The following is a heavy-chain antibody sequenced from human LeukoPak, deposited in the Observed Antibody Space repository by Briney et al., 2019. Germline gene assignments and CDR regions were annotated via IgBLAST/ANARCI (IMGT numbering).Heavy chain of an antibody. V-gene: IGHV1-2*02. Sequence: GASVKVSCKASGYTFTGYYMHWVRQAPGQGLEWMGWINPNSGGTNYAQKFQGRVTMTRDTSISTAYMELSRLRSDDTAVYYCARGYYDSSGYAGDYYFDYWGQGTLVTVSS. CDR3: ARGYYDSSGYAGDYYFDY. CDR1: GYTFTGYY. CDR2: INPNSGGT. D-gene: IGHD3-22*01. J-gene: IGHJ4*02.